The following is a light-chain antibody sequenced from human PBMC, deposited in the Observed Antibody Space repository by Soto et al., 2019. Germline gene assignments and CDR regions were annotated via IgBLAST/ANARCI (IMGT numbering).Light chain of an antibody. CDR1: QSVSSN. Sequence: EIVMTQSPATLSVSPGERATLSCRASQSVSSNLAWYQQKPGQAPRLLIYGISTRATGIPARFSGSGSGTEFSLTISSLQSEDFAVYYCQQYSKWPITFGQGTKVDIK. CDR2: GIS. V-gene: IGKV3-15*01. J-gene: IGKJ1*01. CDR3: QQYSKWPIT.